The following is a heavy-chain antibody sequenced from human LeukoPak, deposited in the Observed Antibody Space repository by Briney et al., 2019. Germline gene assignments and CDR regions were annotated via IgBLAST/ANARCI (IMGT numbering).Heavy chain of an antibody. J-gene: IGHJ5*02. CDR2: IDPSGSYT. CDR3: ARYYDVLTGLVDHNWFDP. Sequence: GESLKISCKGSGYSFTSYWISWVRQMPGKGLEWMGRIDPSGSYTNYSPSFQGHVTISADKSISTAYLQWSSLKASDTAMYYCARYYDVLTGLVDHNWFDPWGQGTLVTVSS. D-gene: IGHD3-9*01. CDR1: GYSFTSYW. V-gene: IGHV5-10-1*01.